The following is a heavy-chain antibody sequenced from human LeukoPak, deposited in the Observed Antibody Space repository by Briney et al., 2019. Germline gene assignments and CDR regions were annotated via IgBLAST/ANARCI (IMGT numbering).Heavy chain of an antibody. D-gene: IGHD2-2*01. Sequence: ASVKVSCKASGYTLTDYYIHWVRQAPGQGLEWMGWINPDNGGTNYAQKFQGRVTMTRDTSIRTVYMDLSRLRSDDTAVFYCTREARVGNWFDPWGQGTQVTVSS. CDR1: GYTLTDYY. J-gene: IGHJ5*02. CDR2: INPDNGGT. V-gene: IGHV1-2*02. CDR3: TREARVGNWFDP.